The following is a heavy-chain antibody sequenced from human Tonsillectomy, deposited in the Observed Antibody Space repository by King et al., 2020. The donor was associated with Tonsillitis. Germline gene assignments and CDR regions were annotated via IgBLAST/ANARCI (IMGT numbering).Heavy chain of an antibody. Sequence: VQLVESGGGLVKPGGSLRLSCAASGFMFSDFYMSGIRQAPGKGLEWVSYISSRDATTYYADSVKGRFTISRDNAKNSLYLQMNRLRAEDTAVYYCARDTYYSDNTYDSWGQGTLVTVSP. J-gene: IGHJ4*02. CDR1: GFMFSDFY. CDR3: ARDTYYSDNTYDS. V-gene: IGHV3-11*01. CDR2: ISSRDATT. D-gene: IGHD3-22*01.